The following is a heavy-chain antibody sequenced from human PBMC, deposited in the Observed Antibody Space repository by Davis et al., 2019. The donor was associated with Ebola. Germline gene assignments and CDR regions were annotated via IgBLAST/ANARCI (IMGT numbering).Heavy chain of an antibody. CDR2: IKSDGSST. D-gene: IGHD2-15*01. J-gene: IGHJ1*01. CDR1: GFTFGSYW. Sequence: GESLKISCAASGFTFGSYWMHWVCQAPGKGLVWVSRIKSDGSSTSYADSVKGRFTISRDNAKNTLYLQMNSLRAEDTAVYYCAGSGFQHWGQGTLVTVSS. CDR3: AGSGFQH. V-gene: IGHV3-74*01.